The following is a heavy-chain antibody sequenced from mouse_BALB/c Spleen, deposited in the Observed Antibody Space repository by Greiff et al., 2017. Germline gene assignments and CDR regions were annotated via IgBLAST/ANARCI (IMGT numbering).Heavy chain of an antibody. CDR3: AGGFAY. CDR2: INPSNGRT. CDR1: GYTFTSYW. V-gene: IGHV1S81*02. Sequence: VQLQQPGAELVKPGASVKLSCKASGYTFTSYWMHWVKQRPGQGLEWIGEINPSNGRTNYNEKFKSKATLTVDKSSSTAYMQLSSLTSEDSAVYSCAGGFAYWGQGTLVTVSA. J-gene: IGHJ3*01.